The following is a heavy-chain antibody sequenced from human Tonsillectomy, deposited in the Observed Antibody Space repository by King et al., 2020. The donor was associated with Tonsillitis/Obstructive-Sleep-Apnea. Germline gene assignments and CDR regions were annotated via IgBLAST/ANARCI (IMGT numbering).Heavy chain of an antibody. D-gene: IGHD3-10*01. CDR2: TYYRSEWFN. J-gene: IGHJ3*02. Sequence: VQLQQSGPGLVKPSQTLSLTCAISGDSVSTKSAALNWCRQSPSKGLAWLGGTYYRSEWFNYYAVSVKSRITLKPDTSKKQFSLLLNSVTPEDTAVYYCARYYMDAFDIWGQGTMVTVSS. V-gene: IGHV6-1*01. CDR3: ARYYMDAFDI. CDR1: GDSVSTKSAA.